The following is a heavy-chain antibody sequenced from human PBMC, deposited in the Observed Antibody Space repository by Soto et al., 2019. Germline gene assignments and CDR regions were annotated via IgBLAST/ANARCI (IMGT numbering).Heavy chain of an antibody. CDR2: IYYSGST. CDR1: GGSIRSGDNY. Sequence: HVQLQESGPGLVKPSQTLSLSCTVSGGSIRSGDNYWSWIRQPPGKGLEWIGYIYYSGSTDYNPSLKSRVTISVVTSKNQFSLKLSSVTAADTAVYYCARLGWIPVWAQGTLVTVSS. D-gene: IGHD5-18*01. J-gene: IGHJ4*02. V-gene: IGHV4-30-4*01. CDR3: ARLGWIPV.